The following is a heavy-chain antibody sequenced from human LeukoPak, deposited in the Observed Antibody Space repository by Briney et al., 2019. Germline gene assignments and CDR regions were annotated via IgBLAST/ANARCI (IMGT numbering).Heavy chain of an antibody. J-gene: IGHJ4*02. CDR1: GGTFSDRD. V-gene: IGHV3-72*01. CDR3: ARVRSDYYFHY. CDR2: IRNKANSYTT. D-gene: IGHD6-25*01. Sequence: SLTRASEASGGTFSDRDREWIRQAAGKGQEWVGRIRNKANSYTTEYAASVKGRFIISRDDSKNSLYLQMNSLKTEDTAVYYCARVRSDYYFHYWGQGTMVTVSS.